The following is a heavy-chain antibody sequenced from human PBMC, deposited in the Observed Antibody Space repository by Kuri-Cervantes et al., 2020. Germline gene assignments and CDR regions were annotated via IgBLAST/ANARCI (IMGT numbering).Heavy chain of an antibody. J-gene: IGHJ6*02. D-gene: IGHD3-10*01. CDR1: GYTFTNYG. Sequence: ASGKVSWKASGYTFTNYGISWVRQATGQGLEWMGWMNPNSGNTGYAQKFQGRVTMTRNTSISTAYMELSSLRSEDTAVYYCARDSPDYYGSGSLPPHPGYYGMDVWGQGTTVTVSS. CDR2: MNPNSGNT. V-gene: IGHV1-8*02. CDR3: ARDSPDYYGSGSLPPHPGYYGMDV.